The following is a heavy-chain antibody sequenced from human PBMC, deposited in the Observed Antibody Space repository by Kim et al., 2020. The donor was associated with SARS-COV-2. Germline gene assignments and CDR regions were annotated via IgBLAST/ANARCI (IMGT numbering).Heavy chain of an antibody. V-gene: IGHV3-23*01. CDR3: AKDSALWFREVLLDY. D-gene: IGHD3-10*01. Sequence: DAVKGRFTISRDNSKNTLYLQMNSLRAEDTAVYYCAKDSALWFREVLLDYWGQGTLVTVSS. J-gene: IGHJ4*02.